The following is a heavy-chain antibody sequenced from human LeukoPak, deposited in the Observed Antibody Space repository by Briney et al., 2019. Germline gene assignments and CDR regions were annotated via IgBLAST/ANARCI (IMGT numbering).Heavy chain of an antibody. CDR1: GGSISSGSYY. D-gene: IGHD3-10*01. V-gene: IGHV4-61*02. CDR2: IYTSGST. Sequence: ASQTLSLTCTVSGGSISSGSYYLSWIRQPAGKGLEWIGRIYTSGSTNYNPSLKSRVPISVDTSKNQFSLKLSSVTAADTAVYYCASTGYYGVAEYFQHWGQGTLVTVSS. CDR3: ASTGYYGVAEYFQH. J-gene: IGHJ1*01.